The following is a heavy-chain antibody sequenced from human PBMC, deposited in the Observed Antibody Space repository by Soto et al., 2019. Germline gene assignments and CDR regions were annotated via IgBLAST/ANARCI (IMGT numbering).Heavy chain of an antibody. V-gene: IGHV4-34*01. CDR2: IDQTGRT. CDR1: GESFSDYF. CDR3: ARGVGSGGDYGLDV. Sequence: QVQLQQWGAGLLKPSETLSLTCAVSGESFSDYFWSWIRQPPGKGLEWIGEIDQTGRTNYNPSLKSRVIMSVDTSKNQFSLNLSSVTAADTAMYYCARGVGSGGDYGLDVWGQGTTVTVS. D-gene: IGHD3-10*01. J-gene: IGHJ6*02.